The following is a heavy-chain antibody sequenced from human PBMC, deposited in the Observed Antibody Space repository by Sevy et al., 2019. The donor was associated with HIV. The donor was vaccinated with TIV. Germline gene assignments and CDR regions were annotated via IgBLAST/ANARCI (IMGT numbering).Heavy chain of an antibody. CDR2: MYHGGSI. Sequence: GGSLRLCCAASGFSVSDNDMNWVRQAPGKGLEWVSLMYHGGSILYADSVRGRFITSRDKSKNTLYLQMNSLRGEDTAVYYCARFSGLLRDFWGQGTLVTVSS. CDR1: GFSVSDND. CDR3: ARFSGLLRDF. V-gene: IGHV3-66*01. J-gene: IGHJ4*02. D-gene: IGHD2-21*02.